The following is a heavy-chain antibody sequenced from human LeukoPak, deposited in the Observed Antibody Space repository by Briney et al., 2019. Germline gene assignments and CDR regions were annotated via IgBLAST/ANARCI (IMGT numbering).Heavy chain of an antibody. CDR1: GGSISSGGYY. CDR3: AFGSTWGLFDF. Sequence: LSLTCTVSGGSISSGGYYWSWIRQHPGKGLEWVSVISGNGCNIYYADSVKGRFTISRDNSKNTLYLQMNSLRAEDTAVYYCAFGSTWGLFDFWGQGTLLTVSS. V-gene: IGHV3-23*01. CDR2: ISGNGCNI. D-gene: IGHD7-27*01. J-gene: IGHJ4*02.